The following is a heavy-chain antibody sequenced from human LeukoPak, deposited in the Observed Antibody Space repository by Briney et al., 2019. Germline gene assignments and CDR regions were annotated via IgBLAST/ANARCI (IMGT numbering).Heavy chain of an antibody. J-gene: IGHJ6*03. CDR1: GFTFSRNV. CDR3: AKGGIPTGPYYYFYYMDV. CDR2: ISCDGKNK. D-gene: IGHD3-10*01. V-gene: IGHV3-30*01. Sequence: GGSLRLSCAASGFTFSRNVMHWVRQAPGRGLEWVVLISCDGKNKFYADSVKGRFTISRDNSRKALFLQMNSLRGEDAAVYSCAKGGIPTGPYYYFYYMDVWGKGTAVTVSS.